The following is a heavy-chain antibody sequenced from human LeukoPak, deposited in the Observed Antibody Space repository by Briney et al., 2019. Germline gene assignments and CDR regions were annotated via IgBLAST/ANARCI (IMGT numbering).Heavy chain of an antibody. CDR3: ATCVRGGYVPCDY. J-gene: IGHJ4*01. CDR1: GFTFSTCA. D-gene: IGHD2-15*01. CDR2: ISYDETNE. Sequence: GRSLRLSCTASGFTFSTCAMHWVRQAPGKRLEWVAIISYDETNEYYADSVKGRFTISRDNSKNTLYLQMNSLRVEDTAVYYCATCVRGGYVPCDYWGHGTLVTVAS. V-gene: IGHV3-30-3*01.